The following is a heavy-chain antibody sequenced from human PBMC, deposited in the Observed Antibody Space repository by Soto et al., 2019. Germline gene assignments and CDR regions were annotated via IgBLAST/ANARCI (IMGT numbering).Heavy chain of an antibody. D-gene: IGHD5-18*01. CDR1: GGSISSYY. V-gene: IGHV4-59*01. CDR2: IYYSGST. J-gene: IGHJ4*02. CDR3: ARAVDTAMVMRY. Sequence: QVQLQESGPGLVKPSETLSLTCTVYGGSISSYYWSWIRQPPGKGLEWIGYIYYSGSTNYNPSLKSRVTISVDTSKNQFSLKLSSVTAADTAVYYCARAVDTAMVMRYWGQGTLVTVSS.